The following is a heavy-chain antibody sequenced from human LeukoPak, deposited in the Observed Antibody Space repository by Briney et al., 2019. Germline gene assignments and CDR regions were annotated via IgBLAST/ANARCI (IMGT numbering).Heavy chain of an antibody. Sequence: ASVKVSCKASGYTFTGYYMHWVRQAPGQGLEWMGWINPNSGGTNYAQKFQGRVTMTRDTSISTAYMELSRLRSDDTAVYYCARDILAAGYYFDYWGQGTLVTVSS. D-gene: IGHD6-13*01. CDR1: GYTFTGYY. CDR3: ARDILAAGYYFDY. V-gene: IGHV1-2*02. CDR2: INPNSGGT. J-gene: IGHJ4*02.